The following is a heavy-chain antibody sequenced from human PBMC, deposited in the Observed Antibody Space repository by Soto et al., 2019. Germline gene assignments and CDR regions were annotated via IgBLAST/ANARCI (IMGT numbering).Heavy chain of an antibody. D-gene: IGHD3-22*01. V-gene: IGHV1-3*01. CDR1: GYTFSTYV. CDR2: INAGNGNT. Sequence: QVQLVQSGAEVKKPGASVKVSCKASGYTFSTYVMHWVRQAPGQSLEWMGWINAGNGNTKYSQKFQGRVTITRDTSANTVYMELSSLRSEDTAVYYCARPHYDSSGYLAPFDYWGQGTLVTVSS. CDR3: ARPHYDSSGYLAPFDY. J-gene: IGHJ4*02.